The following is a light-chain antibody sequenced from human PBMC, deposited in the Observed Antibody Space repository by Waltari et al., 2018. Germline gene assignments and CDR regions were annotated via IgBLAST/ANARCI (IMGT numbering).Light chain of an antibody. CDR3: HQSRVFPST. CDR2: YAS. CDR1: QSVTTS. V-gene: IGKV6-21*01. Sequence: EVVLTQSPDFQSVTPGEKVTITFRASQSVTTSLHWYQQKPGQTPKILITYASQSFSGAPSRFSGSGSGTDFTLTLNGLEDEDAATYYCHQSRVFPSTFGQGTRLEIK. J-gene: IGKJ5*01.